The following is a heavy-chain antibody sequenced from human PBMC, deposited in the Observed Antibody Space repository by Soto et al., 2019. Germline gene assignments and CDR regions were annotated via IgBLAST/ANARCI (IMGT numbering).Heavy chain of an antibody. Sequence: ASVKVSCKASGYTFSHYGIGWVRQAPGQGLEWMGWISAYNGNRQIAEGLRGRITMTTNTTTSTADMELRSLSSDDTAVYYCASGGQECSNSGCGYIYDGMDVWGQGTPVTVSS. CDR1: GYTFSHYG. CDR2: ISAYNGNR. J-gene: IGHJ6*02. V-gene: IGHV1-18*01. CDR3: ASGGQECSNSGCGYIYDGMDV. D-gene: IGHD1-26*01.